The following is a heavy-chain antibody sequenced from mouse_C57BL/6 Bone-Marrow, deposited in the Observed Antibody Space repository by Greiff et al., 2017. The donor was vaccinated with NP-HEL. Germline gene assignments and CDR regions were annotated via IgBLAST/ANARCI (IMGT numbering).Heavy chain of an antibody. CDR2: INYDGSST. CDR1: GFTFSDYY. CDR3: ATMYRGAMDY. J-gene: IGHJ4*01. V-gene: IGHV5-16*01. Sequence: EVKLMEPEGGLVQPGSSMKLSCTASGFTFSDYYMAWVRQVPEKGLEWVANINYDGSSTYYLDSLKSRFIISRDNAKIILYLQMSSLKSEDTATYYCATMYRGAMDYWGQGTSVTVSS.